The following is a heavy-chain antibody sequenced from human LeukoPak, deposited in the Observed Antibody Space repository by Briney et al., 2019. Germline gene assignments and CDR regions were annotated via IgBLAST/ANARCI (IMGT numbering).Heavy chain of an antibody. D-gene: IGHD1-26*01. Sequence: GESLKISCEVSGHRFTNHWIGWVRQMPGKGLEWMGIINLGDSDTKYSPSFQGQVTISLDKSISTAYLQWRSLKASDTAMYYCARRPYSGSPNWFDPWGQGTLVTASS. CDR2: INLGDSDT. CDR1: GHRFTNHW. V-gene: IGHV5-51*01. J-gene: IGHJ5*02. CDR3: ARRPYSGSPNWFDP.